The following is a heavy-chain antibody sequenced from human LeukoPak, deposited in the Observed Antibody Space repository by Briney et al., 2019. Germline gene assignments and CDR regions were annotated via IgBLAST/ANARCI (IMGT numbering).Heavy chain of an antibody. CDR1: GFTFSSYS. D-gene: IGHD3-9*01. CDR2: ISTSSSYI. V-gene: IGHV3-21*01. Sequence: GGSLRLSCAASGFTFSSYSMNWVRQAPGKGLEWVSLISTSSSYIYYADSVKGRFTISRDNAKNSLYLQMNTLRAEDTAVYYCAHLGYDILTGYYNWGQGTLVFVSS. J-gene: IGHJ4*02. CDR3: AHLGYDILTGYYN.